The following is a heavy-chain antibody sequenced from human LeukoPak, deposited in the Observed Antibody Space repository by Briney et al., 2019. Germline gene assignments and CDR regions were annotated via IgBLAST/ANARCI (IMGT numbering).Heavy chain of an antibody. CDR2: ISYDGSNE. D-gene: IGHD3-10*01. CDR3: AKDSEYYYGSGADLDY. Sequence: GGSLRLSCAASGSTFITYPMNWVRQAPGKGLEWVAIISYDGSNEHYADSVKGRFTISRDNSNNTLYLQINSLRAEDTAVYHCAKDSEYYYGSGADLDYWGQGTLVTVSS. J-gene: IGHJ4*02. V-gene: IGHV3-30*04. CDR1: GSTFITYP.